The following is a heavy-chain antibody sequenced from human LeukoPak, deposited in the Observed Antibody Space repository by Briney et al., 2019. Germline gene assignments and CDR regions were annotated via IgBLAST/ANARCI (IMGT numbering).Heavy chain of an antibody. J-gene: IGHJ6*02. CDR1: GGSISSYY. CDR2: IYYSGST. CDR3: ARHSGGSSSWYIYYYGMDV. D-gene: IGHD6-13*01. V-gene: IGHV4-59*05. Sequence: PSETLSLTCTVSGGSISSYYWSWIRQPAGKGLEWIGSIYYSGSTYYNPSLKSRVTISVDTSKNQFSLKLSSVTAADTAVYYCARHSGGSSSWYIYYYGMDVWGQGTTVTVSS.